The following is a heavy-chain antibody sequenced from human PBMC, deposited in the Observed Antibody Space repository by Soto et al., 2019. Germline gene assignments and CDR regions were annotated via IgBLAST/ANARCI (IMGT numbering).Heavy chain of an antibody. V-gene: IGHV4-31*03. CDR3: ARSVFP. CDR2: IYYSGFT. Sequence: QVQLQESGPGLVKPSQTLSLTCTVSGGSITSGGYYWSWIRQPPGKGLEWIGYIYYSGFTYYNPSLKSRVTISVDTSKNPLSLKLSSVSAADTAVYDCARSVFPWGQGTLVTVSS. J-gene: IGHJ5*02. CDR1: GGSITSGGYY.